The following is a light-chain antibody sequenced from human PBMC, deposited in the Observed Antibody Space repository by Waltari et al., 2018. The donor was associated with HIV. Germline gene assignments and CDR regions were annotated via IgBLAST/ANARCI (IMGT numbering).Light chain of an antibody. CDR1: NSDIGYNY. Sequence: QSALTQPASVSGSPGQSITIPCTGSNSDIGYNYVSWYQQYPGKAPKLIIYVIIYRPSGVSSRFSGSKSGNSASLTISGLQGEDEAYYYCSSYTSTSALLLFGGGTKVNVL. CDR3: SSYTSTSALLL. V-gene: IGLV2-14*01. CDR2: VII. J-gene: IGLJ2*01.